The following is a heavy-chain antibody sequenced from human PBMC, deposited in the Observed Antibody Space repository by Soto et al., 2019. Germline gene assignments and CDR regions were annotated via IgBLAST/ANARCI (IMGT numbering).Heavy chain of an antibody. CDR1: GFTFSSYS. J-gene: IGHJ4*02. Sequence: PGGSLRLSCAASGFTFSSYSMNWVRQAPGKGLEWVSSISSSSYIYYADSVKGRFTISRDNAKNSLYLQMNSLRAEDTAVYYCAKATAMVPFDYWGQGTLVTVSS. D-gene: IGHD5-18*01. CDR2: ISSSSYI. V-gene: IGHV3-21*01. CDR3: AKATAMVPFDY.